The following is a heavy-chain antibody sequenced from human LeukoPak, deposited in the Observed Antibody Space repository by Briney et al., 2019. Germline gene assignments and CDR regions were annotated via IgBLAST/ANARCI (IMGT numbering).Heavy chain of an antibody. CDR3: ARGAVAGT. CDR1: GYSISSGYY. D-gene: IGHD6-19*01. CDR2: IYHSGST. V-gene: IGHV4-38-2*01. Sequence: SETLSLTCAVSGYSISSGYYWGWIRQPPGKGLEWIGSIYHSGSTNYNPSLKSRVTISVDTSKNQFSLKLSSVTAADTAVYYCARGAVAGTWGRGTLVTVSS. J-gene: IGHJ2*01.